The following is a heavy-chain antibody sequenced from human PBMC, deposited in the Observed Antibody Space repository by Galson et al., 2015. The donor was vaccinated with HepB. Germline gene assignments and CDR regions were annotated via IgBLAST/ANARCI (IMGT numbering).Heavy chain of an antibody. D-gene: IGHD6-13*01. CDR1: GFTFSSYA. V-gene: IGHV3-30*04. J-gene: IGHJ6*02. CDR3: ARDYASSWYFNHYYGMDV. CDR2: ISYDGSNK. Sequence: SLRLSCAASGFTFSSYAMHWVRQAPGKGLEWVAVISYDGSNKYYADSVKGRFTISRDNSKNTLYLQMNSLRAEDPAVYYFARDYASSWYFNHYYGMDVWGQGTTVTVSS.